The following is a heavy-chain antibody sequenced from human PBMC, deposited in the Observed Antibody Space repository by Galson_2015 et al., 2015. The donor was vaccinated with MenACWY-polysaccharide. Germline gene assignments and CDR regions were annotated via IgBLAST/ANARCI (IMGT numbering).Heavy chain of an antibody. CDR3: ARGHYGMDV. Sequence: SLRLSCAVSGFTFKNYWMSWVRQAPGKGLEWVANIKKDGSEKHCVDSVKGRLTISRDNGRSSLYLQMNGLRVEDTAVYYCARGHYGMDVWGQGTTVTVS. J-gene: IGHJ6*02. CDR2: IKKDGSEK. V-gene: IGHV3-7*01. CDR1: GFTFKNYW.